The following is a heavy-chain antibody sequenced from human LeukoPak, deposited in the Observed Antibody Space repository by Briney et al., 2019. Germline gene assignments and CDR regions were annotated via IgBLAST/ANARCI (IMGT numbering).Heavy chain of an antibody. D-gene: IGHD4-23*01. CDR1: GFIFSNDA. CDR2: ISRSGTET. CDR3: AKKSPDSSGNPAYD. V-gene: IGHV3-23*01. Sequence: GRSLRLSCAASGFIFSNDAMHWVRQAPGKGLEWVSVISRSGTETYHADSVRGRFTISRDNAKNTLYLQMNSLRAEDTAVYYCAKKSPDSSGNPAYDWGQGTLVTVSS. J-gene: IGHJ4*02.